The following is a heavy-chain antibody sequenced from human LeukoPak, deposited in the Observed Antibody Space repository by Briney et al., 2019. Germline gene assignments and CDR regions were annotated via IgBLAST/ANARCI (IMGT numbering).Heavy chain of an antibody. J-gene: IGHJ4*02. D-gene: IGHD5-18*01. CDR3: ARLDVDTAMPYDY. Sequence: PSETLSLTCSVSGGSISSTSYYWAWIRQFPGKGLEWIGTIYYSGSTYYNPSLKSRLTISVDTSKNQFSLKLSSVTAADTAVYYCARLDVDTAMPYDYWGQGTLVTVSS. CDR2: IYYSGST. V-gene: IGHV4-39*01. CDR1: GGSISSTSYY.